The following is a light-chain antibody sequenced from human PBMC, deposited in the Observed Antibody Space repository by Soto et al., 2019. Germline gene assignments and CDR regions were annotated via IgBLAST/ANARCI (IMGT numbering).Light chain of an antibody. V-gene: IGKV1-9*01. CDR3: QQLNSYPFT. J-gene: IGKJ4*01. CDR2: AAS. Sequence: DIQLTQSPSFLSASVGDRVTITCRASQGISSYLAWYQQKPGKGPKLLIYAASTLQSGVPSRFSGSGTGKGFTLNIRNPAAEDFATYYCQQLNSYPFTFGGGTKVEIK. CDR1: QGISSY.